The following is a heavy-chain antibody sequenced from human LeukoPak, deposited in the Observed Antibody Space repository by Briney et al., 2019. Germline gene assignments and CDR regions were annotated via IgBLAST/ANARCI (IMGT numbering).Heavy chain of an antibody. CDR1: GVSISSYY. D-gene: IGHD7-27*01. CDR2: IYYSGST. V-gene: IGHV4-59*01. CDR3: ARGSRGDGAAFDI. Sequence: RSSETLSLTCTVSGVSISSYYWSWIRQPPGKGLEWIAYIYYSGSTNYNPSLKSRVTISVDTSKNQFSLKLISVTAADTAVYYCARGSRGDGAAFDIWGQGTMVTVSS. J-gene: IGHJ3*02.